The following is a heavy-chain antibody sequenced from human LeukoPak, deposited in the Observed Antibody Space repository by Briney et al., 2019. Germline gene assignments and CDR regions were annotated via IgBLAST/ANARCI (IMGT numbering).Heavy chain of an antibody. V-gene: IGHV4-59*01. Sequence: SETLSLTCTVSGGSISSYYWSWIRQPPGKGLEWIGYIYYSGSTNYNPSLKSRVTISVDTSKNQFSLKLSSVTAADTAVYYCARDGYGDYGEYFQHWGQGTLVTVSS. CDR2: IYYSGST. J-gene: IGHJ1*01. D-gene: IGHD4-17*01. CDR3: ARDGYGDYGEYFQH. CDR1: GGSISSYY.